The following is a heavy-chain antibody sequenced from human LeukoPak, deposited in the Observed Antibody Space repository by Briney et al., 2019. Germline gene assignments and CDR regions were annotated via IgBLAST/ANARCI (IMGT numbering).Heavy chain of an antibody. D-gene: IGHD6-13*01. CDR3: ANLAGIAAAGTWA. CDR2: ISGSGGST. Sequence: GGSLRLSCAASGFTFIGYAMSWVRQAPRKGLEWVSAISGSGGSTYYADSVKGRFTISRDNSKNTLYLQMNSLRAEDTAVYYCANLAGIAAAGTWAWGQGTLVTVSS. CDR1: GFTFIGYA. V-gene: IGHV3-23*01. J-gene: IGHJ5*02.